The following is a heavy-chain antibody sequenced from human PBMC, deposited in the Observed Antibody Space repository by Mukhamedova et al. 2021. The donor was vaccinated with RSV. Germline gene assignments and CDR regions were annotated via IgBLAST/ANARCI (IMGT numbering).Heavy chain of an antibody. V-gene: IGHV3-74*01. CDR3: VRDRSYANRNAGLDY. Sequence: GKGLVWVSRIYSDGSSPNYADSVQGRFTISRDNARNTLFLQMNSLTVDDTAVYFCVRDRSYANRNAGLDYLGQGTLVSVSS. CDR2: IYSDGSSP. J-gene: IGHJ4*02. D-gene: IGHD1-14*01.